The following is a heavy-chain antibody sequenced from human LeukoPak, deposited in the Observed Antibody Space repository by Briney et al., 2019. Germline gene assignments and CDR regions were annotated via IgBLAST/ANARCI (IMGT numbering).Heavy chain of an antibody. V-gene: IGHV4-59*08. CDR3: ARQSYYYDSSGYYVHYFDH. CDR2: IYYSGST. D-gene: IGHD3-22*01. CDR1: GGSISSYY. J-gene: IGHJ4*02. Sequence: SETLSLTCTVSGGSISSYYWSWIRQPPGKGLEWIGYIYYSGSTNYNPSLKSRVTISVDTSKNQFSLKLSSVTAADTAVYYCARQSYYYDSSGYYVHYFDHWGQGTLVTVSS.